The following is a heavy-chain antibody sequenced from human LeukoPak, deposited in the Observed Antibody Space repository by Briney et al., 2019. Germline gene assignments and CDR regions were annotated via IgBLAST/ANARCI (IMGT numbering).Heavy chain of an antibody. CDR3: ARHLGSPVFGVIALGYFDF. CDR2: IHHGGST. V-gene: IGHV4-39*01. CDR1: GASITSTNSQ. J-gene: IGHJ4*02. Sequence: SETLSLTCTVSGASITSTNSQWAWIRQPPGRSLEWIGTIHHGGSTFYSPTLMTRISMSADTSRNQFSLILRSVTATDTALYFCARHLGSPVFGVIALGYFDFWGQGISVTVSS. D-gene: IGHD3-3*01.